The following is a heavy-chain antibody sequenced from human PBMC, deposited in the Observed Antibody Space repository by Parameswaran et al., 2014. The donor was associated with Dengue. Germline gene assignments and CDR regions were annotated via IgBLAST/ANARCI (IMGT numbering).Heavy chain of an antibody. D-gene: IGHD3-16*02. J-gene: IGHJ4*02. CDR2: ISGSGGST. Sequence: VRQMPGKGLEWVSAISGSGGSTYYADSVKGRFTISRDNSKNTLYLQMNSLRAEDTAVYYCAKVGGVIDEHFDYWGQGTLVTVSS. V-gene: IGHV3-23*01. CDR3: AKVGGVIDEHFDY.